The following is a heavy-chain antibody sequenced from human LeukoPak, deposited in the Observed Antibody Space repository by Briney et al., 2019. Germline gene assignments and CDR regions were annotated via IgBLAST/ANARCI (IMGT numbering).Heavy chain of an antibody. J-gene: IGHJ4*02. Sequence: GESLKISCKGYGYSFTSYWISWVRQMPGKGLEWMGRIDPSDSYTNYSPSFQGHVTISADKSISTAYLQWSSLKASDTAMYYCARLNYDILTGPLFDYWGQGTLVTVSS. CDR3: ARLNYDILTGPLFDY. CDR2: IDPSDSYT. D-gene: IGHD3-9*01. V-gene: IGHV5-10-1*01. CDR1: GYSFTSYW.